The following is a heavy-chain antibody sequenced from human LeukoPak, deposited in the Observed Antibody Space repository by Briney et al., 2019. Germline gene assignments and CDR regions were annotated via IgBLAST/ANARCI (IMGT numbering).Heavy chain of an antibody. Sequence: GSLRLSCEVSGFPFTLYNMNWIRQPPGKGLEWIGEINHSGSTNYSPSLKSRVTISVDTSKNQFSLELTSVTAADTAVYYCARAPRKYTSGWYRDWYFDLWGRGTLVTVSS. D-gene: IGHD6-19*01. CDR1: GFPFTLYN. V-gene: IGHV4-34*01. J-gene: IGHJ2*01. CDR3: ARAPRKYTSGWYRDWYFDL. CDR2: INHSGST.